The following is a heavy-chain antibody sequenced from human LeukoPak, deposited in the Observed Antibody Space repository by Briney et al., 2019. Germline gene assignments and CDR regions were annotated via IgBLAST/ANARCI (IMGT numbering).Heavy chain of an antibody. Sequence: GGSLRLSCAVSGFSFTNVWMNWVRQAPGKGLEWVGRIKNKEEGEKTDYAAPVKGRFTISRDDSKATLFLQMNSLKMEDTAIYYCTTGIDYGGGYWGQGTLVSVSS. CDR2: IKNKEEGEKT. J-gene: IGHJ4*02. D-gene: IGHD3-16*01. CDR1: GFSFTNVW. CDR3: TTGIDYGGGY. V-gene: IGHV3-15*07.